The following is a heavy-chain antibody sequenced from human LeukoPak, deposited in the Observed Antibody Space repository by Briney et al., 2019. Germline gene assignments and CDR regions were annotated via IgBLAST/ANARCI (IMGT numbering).Heavy chain of an antibody. CDR2: IYYSGST. J-gene: IGHJ4*02. CDR1: GGLTGSGTYY. V-gene: IGHV4-39*01. CDR3: ARHVHIVVVPAFFDY. D-gene: IGHD2-2*01. Sequence: SETLSLTCTVSGGLTGSGTYYWGWIRQPPGKGLEWIGSIYYSGSTYYNPSLKSRVTISVDTSKNQFSLKLSSVTAADTAVYYCARHVHIVVVPAFFDYWGQGTLVAVSS.